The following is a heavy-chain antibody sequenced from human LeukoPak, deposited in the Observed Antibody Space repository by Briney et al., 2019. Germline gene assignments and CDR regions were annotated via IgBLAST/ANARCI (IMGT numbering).Heavy chain of an antibody. CDR3: AGRVTGYSSGYVY. CDR2: IKLDGSEK. D-gene: IGHD5-18*01. J-gene: IGHJ4*02. Sequence: GGSLRLSCVASGFTFGKYWMSWVRQAPGKGLEWVANIKLDGSEKNYVDSVKGRFTISRDNSENIVYLQMNNLRAEDTAVYYCAGRVTGYSSGYVYWGQGILVTVSS. V-gene: IGHV3-7*03. CDR1: GFTFGKYW.